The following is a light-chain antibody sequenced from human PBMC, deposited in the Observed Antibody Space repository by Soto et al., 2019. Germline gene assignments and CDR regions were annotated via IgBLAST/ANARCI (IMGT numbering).Light chain of an antibody. J-gene: IGLJ1*01. CDR2: GVK. CDR1: GRDIGAYDY. CDR3: SSYTTSYFYV. Sequence: QSVLTQPASVSGSPGQSITISCTGSGRDIGAYDYVSWYQQHPGKAPKLLIYGVKNRPSGVSYRFSASKSAFTASLTISGLQAEDEAYYYCSSYTTSYFYVFGPGTKLTVL. V-gene: IGLV2-14*01.